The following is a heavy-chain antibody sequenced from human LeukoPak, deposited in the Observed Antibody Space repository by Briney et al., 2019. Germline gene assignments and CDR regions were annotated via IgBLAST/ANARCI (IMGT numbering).Heavy chain of an antibody. D-gene: IGHD1-7*01. Sequence: GGSLRLSCAASGFTFSSYWMHWVRQAPGKGLVWVSHINSGGSITNYADSVKGRFTISRDNAKNTLYLQMNSLRVEDTAVYYCARGDLRELRAFTDYWGQGTLVTVSS. CDR1: GFTFSSYW. CDR2: INSGGSIT. V-gene: IGHV3-74*01. CDR3: ARGDLRELRAFTDY. J-gene: IGHJ4*02.